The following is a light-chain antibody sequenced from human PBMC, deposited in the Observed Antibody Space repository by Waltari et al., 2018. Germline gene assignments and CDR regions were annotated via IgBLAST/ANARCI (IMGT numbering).Light chain of an antibody. Sequence: DIQMTQSPSTLSASIGDRVTITCRGSQSITNWLAWYQQKPGKAPKLQIYKSSTLESGFPSRFSGSGSGTEFTLTISSLQPDDFATYYCQQYNNYVATFGQGTKVEIK. V-gene: IGKV1-5*03. J-gene: IGKJ1*01. CDR3: QQYNNYVAT. CDR2: KSS. CDR1: QSITNW.